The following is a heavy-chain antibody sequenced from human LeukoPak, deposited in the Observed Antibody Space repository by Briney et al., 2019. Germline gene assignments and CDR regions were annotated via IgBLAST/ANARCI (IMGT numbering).Heavy chain of an antibody. CDR1: GNYW. D-gene: IGHD2/OR15-2a*01. V-gene: IGHV3-74*01. J-gene: IGHJ4*02. CDR3: VSFYETY. Sequence: GGSLRLSCAASGNYWMHWVRQAPGKGLVWVSHINSDGSWTSYADSVKGRFTISKDNVKNTVYLQMNSLRAEDTAVYYCVSFYETYWGRGTLVTVSS. CDR2: INSDGSWT.